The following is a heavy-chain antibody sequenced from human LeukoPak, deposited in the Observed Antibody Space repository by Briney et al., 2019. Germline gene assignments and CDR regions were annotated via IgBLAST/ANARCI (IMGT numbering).Heavy chain of an antibody. CDR2: ISSSGSTI. D-gene: IGHD3-10*02. CDR1: GFTFSSYE. CDR3: AELGITMIGGV. V-gene: IGHV3-48*03. J-gene: IGHJ6*04. Sequence: PGGALRLSCAASGFTFSSYEMNWVRQAPGKGLEWVSYISSSGSTIYYADSVKGRFTISRDNAKNSLYLQMNSLRAEDTAVYYCAELGITMIGGVWGKGTTVSISS.